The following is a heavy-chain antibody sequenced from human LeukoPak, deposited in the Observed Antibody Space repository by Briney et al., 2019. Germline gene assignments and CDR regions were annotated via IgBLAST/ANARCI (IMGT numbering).Heavy chain of an antibody. CDR1: GFTFSDYY. D-gene: IGHD3-22*01. CDR3: ARDRDPYYYDSSGYCAY. Sequence: GGSLRLSCAASGFTFSDYYMSWIRQAPGKGLEWVSYISSSGSTIYYADSVKGRFTISRDNAKNSLYLQMNSLRAEDTAVYYCARDRDPYYYDSSGYCAYWGQGTLVTVSS. CDR2: ISSSGSTI. V-gene: IGHV3-11*01. J-gene: IGHJ4*02.